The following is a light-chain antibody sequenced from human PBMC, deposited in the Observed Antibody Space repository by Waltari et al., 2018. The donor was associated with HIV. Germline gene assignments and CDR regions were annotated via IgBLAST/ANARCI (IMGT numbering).Light chain of an antibody. CDR2: SNN. CDR1: SSNIGSNY. J-gene: IGLJ3*02. CDR3: AAWDDSLNAWV. Sequence: QSVLTQPPSASGTPGQRVTISCSGSSSNIGSNYVSWYQQPPGTAPKLLIYSNNQRPSGVPDRISGSKSGTSASLAISGLQSVDEADYYCAAWDDSLNAWVFGGGTKLTVL. V-gene: IGLV1-44*01.